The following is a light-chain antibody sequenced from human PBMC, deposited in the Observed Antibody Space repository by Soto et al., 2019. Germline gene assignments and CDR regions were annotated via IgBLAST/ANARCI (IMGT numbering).Light chain of an antibody. CDR3: SSYTSASTPLV. CDR2: DVS. J-gene: IGLJ2*01. CDR1: GSDVGGYKY. V-gene: IGLV2-14*01. Sequence: QSALTQPASVSGSPGQSITISCTGTGSDVGGYKYVSWYQQHPGKAPKVMIYDVSNRPSGVSNRFSGSKSGNTASLTISGLQAVDEADYYCSSYTSASTPLVLGGGTKVTVL.